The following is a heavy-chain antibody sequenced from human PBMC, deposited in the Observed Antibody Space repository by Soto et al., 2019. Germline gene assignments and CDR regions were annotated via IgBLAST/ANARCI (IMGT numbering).Heavy chain of an antibody. V-gene: IGHV4-31*03. D-gene: IGHD1-1*01. CDR1: GDSISSGDYY. CDR2: IYYSGST. J-gene: IGHJ5*02. CDR3: ARDNQRKRFDL. Sequence: QVQLQESGPGLVKPSQTLSLTCSVSGDSISSGDYYWTWIRQHPGKGLEWIGYIYYSGSTYYKSSLKSRVFISADMTKNQFSLRLSSVSAADTAVYFCARDNQRKRFDLWGQGTLVTVSS.